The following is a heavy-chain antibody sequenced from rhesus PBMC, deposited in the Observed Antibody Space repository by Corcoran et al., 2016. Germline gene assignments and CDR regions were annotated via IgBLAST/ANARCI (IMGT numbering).Heavy chain of an antibody. D-gene: IGHD2-15*01. Sequence: QVQLQESGPGLVQSSETLSLTCTVSGVSISDSYYWSWFRQPPGKGLEWMGLIAGRGGSTTASPSLKSRVTMSGYTSKNQFSLKLSSVTAADTAGYYGARMRISVGDFDVWGQGVLVTVSS. J-gene: IGHJ4*01. CDR1: GVSISDSYY. V-gene: IGHV4-92*01. CDR2: IAGRGGST. CDR3: ARMRISVGDFDV.